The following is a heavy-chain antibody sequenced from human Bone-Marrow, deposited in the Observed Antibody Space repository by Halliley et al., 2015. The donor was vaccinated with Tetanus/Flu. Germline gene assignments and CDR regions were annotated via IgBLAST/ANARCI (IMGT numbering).Heavy chain of an antibody. Sequence: MQLVQSGAEVKKPGESLKISCKGSGYTFTSYWIVWGRQMPGRGLEWMGIIYPGGSNTRYSPSFQGQVTISADKSIRTAYLQWSSLQAADTAVYYCTRRIAVANTGHYFDYWGQGTLVTVSS. V-gene: IGHV5-51*03. CDR1: GYTFTSYW. CDR3: TRRIAVANTGHYFDY. D-gene: IGHD6-19*01. J-gene: IGHJ4*02. CDR2: IYPGGSNT.